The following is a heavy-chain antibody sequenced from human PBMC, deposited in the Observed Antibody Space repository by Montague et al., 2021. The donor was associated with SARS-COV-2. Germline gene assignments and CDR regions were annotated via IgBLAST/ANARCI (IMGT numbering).Heavy chain of an antibody. D-gene: IGHD1-26*01. V-gene: IGHV4-39*01. CDR2: VLSSGST. CDR3: ARSTVGTSDFDY. Sequence: SETLSLTCTVSGGSIFSNSFYWGWIRQSPGQGLEWIGNVLSSGSTFYNPSLRSRVTMSEDMSKNQLSLKLMSVTAADTAVYYCARSTVGTSDFDYWGQGTLVTVSS. CDR1: GGSIFSNSFY. J-gene: IGHJ4*02.